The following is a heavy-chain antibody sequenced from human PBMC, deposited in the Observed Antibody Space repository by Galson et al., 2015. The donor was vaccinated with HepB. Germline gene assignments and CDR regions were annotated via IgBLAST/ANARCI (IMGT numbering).Heavy chain of an antibody. J-gene: IGHJ4*02. D-gene: IGHD6-13*01. CDR2: ISWYSGSI. CDR1: GFTFDDYA. CDR3: AKNGGEQLVLRPLGFDG. Sequence: SLRLSCAASGFTFDDYAMHWVRQAPGKGLEWVSGISWYSGSIGYADSVKGRFTISRDNSKNTLYLQMNSLRVEDTALYYCAKNGGEQLVLRPLGFDGWGQGTLVTVSS. V-gene: IGHV3-9*01.